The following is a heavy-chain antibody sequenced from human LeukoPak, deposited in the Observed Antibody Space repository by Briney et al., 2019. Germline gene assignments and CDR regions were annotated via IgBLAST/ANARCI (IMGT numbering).Heavy chain of an antibody. CDR1: GGSNSSSDYY. CDR2: IYFGGST. J-gene: IGHJ5*02. D-gene: IGHD2-15*01. V-gene: IGHV4-39*01. Sequence: SETLSLTCTVSGGSNSSSDYYWGWIRQPPGKGLEWIGSIYFGGSTYYNPSLKSRVTISVDTSMNQFSLKLSFVTTADTAVYYCARALGYCSGGSCTRGYNWFDPWGQGTLVTVSS. CDR3: ARALGYCSGGSCTRGYNWFDP.